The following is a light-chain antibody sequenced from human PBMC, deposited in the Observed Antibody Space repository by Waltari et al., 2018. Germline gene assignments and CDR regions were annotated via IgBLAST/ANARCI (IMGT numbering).Light chain of an antibody. J-gene: IGKJ5*01. CDR1: QSVSNNY. CDR3: QQYGSSPIT. Sequence: EIVLTQSPGTLSLSPGERATLSCRASQSVSNNYLAWYQQKPGQAPRLLSYGASSRATGIPDRFSGSGSGTDFTLTISRLEPDDFTVYYCQQYGSSPITFGQGTRLEIK. CDR2: GAS. V-gene: IGKV3-20*01.